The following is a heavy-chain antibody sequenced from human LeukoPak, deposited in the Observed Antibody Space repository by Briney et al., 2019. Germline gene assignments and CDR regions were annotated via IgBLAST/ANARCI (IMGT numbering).Heavy chain of an antibody. CDR3: ARLYSSSWYLGWGVRGGHYFDY. V-gene: IGHV3-30-3*01. Sequence: GGSLRLSCAASGFTFSSYAMHWVRQAPGKGLEWVAVISYDGSNKYYGDSVKGRFTISRDNSKNTLYLQMNSLRAEDTAVYYCARLYSSSWYLGWGVRGGHYFDYWGQGTLVTVSS. J-gene: IGHJ4*02. CDR2: ISYDGSNK. D-gene: IGHD6-13*01. CDR1: GFTFSSYA.